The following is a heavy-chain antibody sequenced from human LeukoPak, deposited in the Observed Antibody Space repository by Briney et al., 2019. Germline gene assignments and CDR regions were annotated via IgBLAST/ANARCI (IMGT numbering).Heavy chain of an antibody. D-gene: IGHD6-19*01. V-gene: IGHV1-2*02. CDR1: GYTFSGYY. CDR2: INPNSGGT. J-gene: IGHJ4*02. Sequence: ASVKVSCKASGYTFSGYYMHWVRQAPGQGLEWMGWINPNSGGTNYAQKFQGRVTMTRDTSISTAYMELSRLRSDDTAVYYCARDSIAVAGFDYWGQGTLVTVSS. CDR3: ARDSIAVAGFDY.